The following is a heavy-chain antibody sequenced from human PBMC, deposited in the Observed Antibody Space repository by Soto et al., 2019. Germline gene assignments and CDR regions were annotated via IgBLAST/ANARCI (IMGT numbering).Heavy chain of an antibody. V-gene: IGHV1-18*01. CDR2: ISTYTGNT. Sequence: QVHLVQSGAEVKKPGASVKVSCKASGYSFTYYDINWVRQAPGQGLEWMRWISTYTGNTNYAQKLQGRVTMTTDTSTSTAYMELRSLRSDDTAVYYCARGYYYGSGRPTPGGIDVWGQGTTVTVSS. CDR3: ARGYYYGSGRPTPGGIDV. CDR1: GYSFTYYD. D-gene: IGHD3-10*01. J-gene: IGHJ6*02.